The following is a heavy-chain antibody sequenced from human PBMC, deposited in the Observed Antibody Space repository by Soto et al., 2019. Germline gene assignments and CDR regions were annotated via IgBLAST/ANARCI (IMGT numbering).Heavy chain of an antibody. J-gene: IGHJ6*03. V-gene: IGHV3-23*01. CDR3: PKGAIVVVVAATRPGYMAV. D-gene: IGHD2-15*01. CDR1: GFTFSSYA. Sequence: EVQLLESGGGLVQPGGSLRLSCAASGFTFSSYAMSWVRQAPGKGLEWVSAISGSGGSTYYADSVKGRFTISRDNSKNPPYLQMNSLRAEDPAVYYCPKGAIVVVVAATRPGYMAVWGKGTTVTVSS. CDR2: ISGSGGST.